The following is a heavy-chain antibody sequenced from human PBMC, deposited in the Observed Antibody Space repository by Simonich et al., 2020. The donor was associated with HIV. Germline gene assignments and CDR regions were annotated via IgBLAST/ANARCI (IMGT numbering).Heavy chain of an antibody. Sequence: QVQLVESGGGVIQPGRSLRLSCAASGFTFSSYAMHWVRQAPGKGLEWVAVISYDGSNKYYADSVKGRFTISRDNSKNTLYLQMNSLRAEDTAVYYCASGGCISSVWADDYWGQGTLVTVSS. CDR1: GFTFSSYA. V-gene: IGHV3-30*07. CDR2: ISYDGSNK. D-gene: IGHD3-16*01. J-gene: IGHJ4*02. CDR3: ASGGCISSVWADDY.